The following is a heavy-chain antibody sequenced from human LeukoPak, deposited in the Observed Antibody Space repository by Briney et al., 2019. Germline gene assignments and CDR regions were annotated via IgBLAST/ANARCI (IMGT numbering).Heavy chain of an antibody. CDR1: GFTFSSYG. Sequence: GGSLRLSCAPSGFTFSSYGMHWVRQAPGKGLEWVAVIWYDGSNKYYADSVKGRFTISRDNSKNTLYLQMNSLRAEDTAVYYCAKGTGIAVAGPDYWGQGTLVTVSS. D-gene: IGHD6-19*01. CDR2: IWYDGSNK. V-gene: IGHV3-33*06. J-gene: IGHJ4*02. CDR3: AKGTGIAVAGPDY.